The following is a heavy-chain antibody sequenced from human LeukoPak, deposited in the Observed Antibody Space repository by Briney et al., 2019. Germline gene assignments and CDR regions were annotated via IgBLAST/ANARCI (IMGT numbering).Heavy chain of an antibody. CDR3: ARPLQGRTVTLHY. Sequence: KPSETLSLTCTVSGGSISSYYWSWIRQPPGKGLEWIGYIYYTGSTNYNPSLKSRVTMSVDTSKNQFSLKLTSVTAADTAVYYCARPLQGRTVTLHYWGQGTLVTVSS. J-gene: IGHJ4*02. V-gene: IGHV4-59*01. D-gene: IGHD4-17*01. CDR1: GGSISSYY. CDR2: IYYTGST.